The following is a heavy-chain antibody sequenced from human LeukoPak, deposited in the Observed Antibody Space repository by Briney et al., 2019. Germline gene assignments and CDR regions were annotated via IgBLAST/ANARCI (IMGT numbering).Heavy chain of an antibody. J-gene: IGHJ4*02. V-gene: IGHV3-7*01. CDR2: IHQDGSEK. Sequence: GGSLRLSCVASGFTFSDYWMSWVRQAPGKGLEWVANIHQDGSEKYCVDSVKGRFTISRDNSKNTLYLQMNSLRAEDTAVYYCAREEAGLDYWGQGTLVTVSS. D-gene: IGHD3-16*01. CDR1: GFTFSDYW. CDR3: AREEAGLDY.